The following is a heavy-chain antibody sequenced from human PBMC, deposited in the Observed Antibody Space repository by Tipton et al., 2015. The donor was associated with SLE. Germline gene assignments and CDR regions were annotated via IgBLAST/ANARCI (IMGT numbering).Heavy chain of an antibody. J-gene: IGHJ3*02. V-gene: IGHV1-46*01. Sequence: QLVQSGAEVKKPGASVKVSCKASGYTFTSYGISWVRQAPGQGLEWMGIINPSGGSTSYAQKFQGRVTMTRDTSTSTVYMELSSLRSEDTAVYYCARDQGAGTVVTCDAFDIWGQGTMVTVSS. CDR3: ARDQGAGTVVTCDAFDI. CDR2: INPSGGST. D-gene: IGHD4-23*01. CDR1: GYTFTSYG.